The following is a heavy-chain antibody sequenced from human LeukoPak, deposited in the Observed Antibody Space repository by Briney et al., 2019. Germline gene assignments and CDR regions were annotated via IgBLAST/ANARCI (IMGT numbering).Heavy chain of an antibody. CDR3: ARMSRYYDSSGPFDY. J-gene: IGHJ4*02. CDR2: IFSNDEK. D-gene: IGHD3-22*01. Sequence: SGPVLVKPTETLTLTCTVSGFSLSNARMGVSWIRQPPGKALERLAHIFSNDEKSYSTSLKSRPTISKDTSKSQVVLTMTNMDPVDTATYYCARMSRYYDSSGPFDYWGQGTLVTVSS. V-gene: IGHV2-26*01. CDR1: GFSLSNARMG.